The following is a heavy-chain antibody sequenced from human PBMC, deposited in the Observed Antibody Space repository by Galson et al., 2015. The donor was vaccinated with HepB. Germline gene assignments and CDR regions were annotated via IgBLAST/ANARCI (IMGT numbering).Heavy chain of an antibody. CDR1: GGSISSGGYY. V-gene: IGHV4-31*03. Sequence: TLSLTCTVSGGSISSGGYYWSWIRQHPGKGLEWIGYIYCSGSTYYNPSLKSRVTISVDTSKNQFSLKLSSVTAADTAVYYCARDRYSSSLNSGMDVWGQGTTVTVSS. CDR2: IYCSGST. CDR3: ARDRYSSSLNSGMDV. J-gene: IGHJ6*02. D-gene: IGHD6-6*01.